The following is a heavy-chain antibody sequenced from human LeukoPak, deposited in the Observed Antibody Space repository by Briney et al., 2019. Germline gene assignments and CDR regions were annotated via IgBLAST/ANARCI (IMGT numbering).Heavy chain of an antibody. CDR3: ARDREITMVRGVILDAFDI. Sequence: SVKVSCKASGGTFSSYAISWVRQAPGQGLEWMGGIIPIFGTANYAQKFQGRVTITTDESTSTAYMELRSLRSDDTAVYYCARDREITMVRGVILDAFDIWGQGTMVTVSS. J-gene: IGHJ3*02. CDR2: IIPIFGTA. CDR1: GGTFSSYA. D-gene: IGHD3-10*01. V-gene: IGHV1-69*05.